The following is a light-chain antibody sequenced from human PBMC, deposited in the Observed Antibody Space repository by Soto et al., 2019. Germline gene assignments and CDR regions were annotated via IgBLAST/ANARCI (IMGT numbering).Light chain of an antibody. Sequence: DIVMTQSPDSLAVSLGERATINCKSSQSVLYSSNNKNYLAWYQQRPGQPPKLLIYWASTRESGVPDRFSGSESGTDFTLTITSLQAEDVAVYYCQQYVSTPPTFGQGTKLEIK. CDR1: QSVLYSSNNKNY. V-gene: IGKV4-1*01. J-gene: IGKJ2*01. CDR3: QQYVSTPPT. CDR2: WAS.